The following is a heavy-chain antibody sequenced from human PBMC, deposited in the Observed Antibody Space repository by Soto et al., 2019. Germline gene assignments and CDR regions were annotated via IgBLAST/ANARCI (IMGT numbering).Heavy chain of an antibody. CDR1: GFTFSSYA. CDR3: AKNENVLRFLEVLLFAH. V-gene: IGHV3-23*01. J-gene: IGHJ4*02. Sequence: EVQLLESGGGLVQPGGSLRLSCAASGFTFSSYAMSWFRQAPGKGLEWVSAISGSGGSTYYADSVKGRFTISRDNSKNTLYLQMNSLGAEDTAVYYCAKNENVLRFLEVLLFAHWGQGTLVTVSS. D-gene: IGHD3-3*01. CDR2: ISGSGGST.